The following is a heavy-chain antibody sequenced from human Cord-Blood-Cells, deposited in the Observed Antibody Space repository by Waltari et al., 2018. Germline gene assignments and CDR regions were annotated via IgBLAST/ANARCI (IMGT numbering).Heavy chain of an antibody. Sequence: QVQLQQWGAGLLKPSETLSLTCAVYGGSFSGYYWSWIRQPPGKGLEWIGEINHSGSTNYNPSLKSRVTISVDTSKNQFSLKLSSVTAADTAVYYCARYCSSTSCYNWFDPWGQGTLVTVSS. CDR1: GGSFSGYY. J-gene: IGHJ5*02. CDR2: INHSGST. D-gene: IGHD2-2*01. V-gene: IGHV4-34*01. CDR3: ARYCSSTSCYNWFDP.